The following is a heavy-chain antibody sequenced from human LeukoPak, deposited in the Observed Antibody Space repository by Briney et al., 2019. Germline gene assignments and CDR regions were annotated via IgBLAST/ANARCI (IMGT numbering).Heavy chain of an antibody. V-gene: IGHV3-30*04. CDR1: GFTFDLYA. D-gene: IGHD2-15*01. CDR2: MSYDGSNK. CDR3: ARDQVQLCSSGSCYVIDN. J-gene: IGHJ4*02. Sequence: QPGGSLRLSCAASGFTFDLYAMHWVRQAPGRGLEWVAVMSYDGSNKYYADSVKGRFTISRDNSQNTLPLQMSSPRVADTAVYYCARDQVQLCSSGSCYVIDNWGPGTLVAVSS.